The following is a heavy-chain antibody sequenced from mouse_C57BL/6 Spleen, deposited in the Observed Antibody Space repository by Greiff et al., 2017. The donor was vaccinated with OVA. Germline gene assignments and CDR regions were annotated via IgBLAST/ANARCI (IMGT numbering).Heavy chain of an antibody. CDR2: IHPNSGST. V-gene: IGHV1-64*01. CDR1: GYTFTSYW. J-gene: IGHJ3*01. CDR3: ATYGKGASWFAY. Sequence: VKLQQPGAELVKPGASVKLSCKASGYTFTSYWMHWVKQRPGQGLEWIGMIHPNSGSTNYNEKFKSKATLTVDKSSSTAYMQLSSLTSEDSAVYYCATYGKGASWFAYWGQGTLVTVSA. D-gene: IGHD2-1*01.